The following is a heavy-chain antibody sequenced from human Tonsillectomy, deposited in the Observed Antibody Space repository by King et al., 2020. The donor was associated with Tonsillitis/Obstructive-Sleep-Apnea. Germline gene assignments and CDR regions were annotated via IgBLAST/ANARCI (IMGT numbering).Heavy chain of an antibody. CDR1: GDSVSSNSAA. D-gene: IGHD1-1*01. CDR3: ARATTYNWNDVDYYYYMDV. CDR2: TYYRSKWYN. V-gene: IGHV6-1*01. Sequence: QLVQSGPGLVKPSQTLSLTCAISGDSVSSNSAAWNWIRQSPSRGLEWLGRTYYRSKWYNDYAVSVKSRITINPDTSKNQFSLQLNSVTPEDTAVYYCARATTYNWNDVDYYYYMDVWGKGTTVTVSS. J-gene: IGHJ6*03.